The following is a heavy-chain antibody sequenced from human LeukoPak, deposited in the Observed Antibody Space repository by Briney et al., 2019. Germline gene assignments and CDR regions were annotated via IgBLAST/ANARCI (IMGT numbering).Heavy chain of an antibody. J-gene: IGHJ4*02. V-gene: IGHV3-30-3*01. D-gene: IGHD6-13*01. CDR1: GGTFSSYA. CDR2: ISYDGSNK. CDR3: ARDLSSSWSAADY. Sequence: SCKASGGTFSSYAMHWVRQAPGKGLEWVAVISYDGSNKYYADSVKGRFTISRDNSKNTLYLQMNSLRAEDTAVYYCARDLSSSWSAADYWGQGTLVTVSS.